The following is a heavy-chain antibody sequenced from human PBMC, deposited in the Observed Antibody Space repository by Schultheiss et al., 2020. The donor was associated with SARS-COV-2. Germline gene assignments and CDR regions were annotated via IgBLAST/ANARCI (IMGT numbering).Heavy chain of an antibody. CDR1: GGSISSGGYY. CDR2: IYYSGST. CDR3: ARSNRAAAVNWFDP. V-gene: IGHV4-31*03. J-gene: IGHJ5*02. D-gene: IGHD6-13*01. Sequence: SQTLSLTCTVSGGSISSGGYYWSWIRQHPGKGLEWIGYIYYSGSTYYNPSLKSRVTISVDTSKNQFSLKLSSVTAADTAMYYCARSNRAAAVNWFDPWGQGTLVTVSS.